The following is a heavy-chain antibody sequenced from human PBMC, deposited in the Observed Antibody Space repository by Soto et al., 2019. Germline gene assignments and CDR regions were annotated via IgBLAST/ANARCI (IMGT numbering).Heavy chain of an antibody. CDR3: ATWHLREHAYDT. Sequence: DVQLVESGGGLIQPGGSLRLSCVASGLTVSGKKYMAWVRQAPGKGPEWLSGVYDLDGTYYADSVRGRFTTSMDSSRTTVYLQLRGLRPEDTALYFCATWHLREHAYDTWGQGTMVTVSS. V-gene: IGHV3-53*01. CDR1: GLTVSGKKY. CDR2: VYDLDGT. J-gene: IGHJ3*02. D-gene: IGHD5-12*01.